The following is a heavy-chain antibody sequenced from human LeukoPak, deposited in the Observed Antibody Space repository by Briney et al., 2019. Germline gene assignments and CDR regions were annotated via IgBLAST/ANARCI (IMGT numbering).Heavy chain of an antibody. CDR1: GFPFSSHW. CDR3: AREKREGLWFGELFRFQYCGLDV. D-gene: IGHD3-10*01. CDR2: IKQDGSAK. Sequence: GGSLRLSCAASGFPFSSHWLSWFRQSPGKGLESVATIKQDGSAKEYVDSVKGRFTISRDNAKESLYLQMNNLRADDTGVYYCAREKREGLWFGELFRFQYCGLDVWGQGTTVIVSS. V-gene: IGHV3-7*01. J-gene: IGHJ6*02.